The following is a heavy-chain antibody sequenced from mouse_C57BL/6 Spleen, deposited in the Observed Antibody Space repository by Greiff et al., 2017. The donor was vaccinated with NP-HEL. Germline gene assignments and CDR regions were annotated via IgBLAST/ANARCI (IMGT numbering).Heavy chain of an antibody. CDR1: GFTFSSYG. D-gene: IGHD1-1*01. J-gene: IGHJ3*01. CDR2: ISSGGSYT. V-gene: IGHV5-6*01. Sequence: DVQLVESGGDLVKPGGSLKLSCAASGFTFSSYGMSWVRQTPDKRLEWVATISSGGSYTYYPDSVKGRFTISRDNATNTLYLQMSSLKSEDTAMYYCGIQYGGGFACWGQGTLVTVAA. CDR3: GIQYGGGFAC.